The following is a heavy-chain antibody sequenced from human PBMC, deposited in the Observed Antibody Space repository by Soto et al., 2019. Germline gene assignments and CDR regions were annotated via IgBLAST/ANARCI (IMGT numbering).Heavy chain of an antibody. CDR2: IYYSGST. D-gene: IGHD2-21*01. CDR3: ARDILTPPTNWFDP. J-gene: IGHJ5*02. V-gene: IGHV4-31*03. CDR1: GDSISSGGYY. Sequence: PSEPLSLTFTVSGDSISSGGYYGSWLRERPGKGLEWIGYIYYSGSTYYNPSLKSRVTISVDTSKNQCSLELRSVTAADTAVYYCARDILTPPTNWFDPWGQGTLVTVSS.